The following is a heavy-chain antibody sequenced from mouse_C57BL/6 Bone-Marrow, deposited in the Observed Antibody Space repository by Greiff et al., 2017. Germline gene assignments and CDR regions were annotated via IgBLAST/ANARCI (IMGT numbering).Heavy chain of an antibody. J-gene: IGHJ1*03. D-gene: IGHD1-1*01. CDR3: ARDLSTVVATRYFDV. V-gene: IGHV5-4*01. CDR1: GFTFSSYA. Sequence: EVQVVESGGGLVKPGGSLKLSCAASGFTFSSYAMSWVRQTPEKRLEWVATISDGGSYTYYPDNVKGRFTLSRDNDNNNLYLQMSHLKSEDTAMYYCARDLSTVVATRYFDVWGTGTTVTVSS. CDR2: ISDGGSYT.